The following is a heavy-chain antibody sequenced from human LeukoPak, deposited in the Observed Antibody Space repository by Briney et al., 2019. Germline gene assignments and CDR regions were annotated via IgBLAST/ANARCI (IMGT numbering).Heavy chain of an antibody. Sequence: PGGSLRLSCAASGFTFDDYAMHWVRQAPGKGLEWVSGISWNSGYIGYADSVKGRFTISRDNAKNSLYLQMNSLRAEDTASYYCAKEGAMATTYYFDYWGQGTLVTVTS. CDR1: GFTFDDYA. D-gene: IGHD5-24*01. J-gene: IGHJ4*02. CDR2: ISWNSGYI. V-gene: IGHV3-9*01. CDR3: AKEGAMATTYYFDY.